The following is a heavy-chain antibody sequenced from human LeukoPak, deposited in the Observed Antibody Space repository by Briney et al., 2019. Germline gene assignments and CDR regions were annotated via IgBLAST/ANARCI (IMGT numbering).Heavy chain of an antibody. CDR2: INPNSGGT. J-gene: IGHJ6*03. Sequence: ASVKVSCKASGYTFTGYYMHWVRQAPGQGLEWMGWINPNSGGTNYAQKFQGRVTMTRDTSISTAYMELSRLRSDDTAVYYCARAEPYYDFWSGYPSDGYYYYMDVWGKGTTVTVSS. CDR3: ARAEPYYDFWSGYPSDGYYYYMDV. V-gene: IGHV1-2*02. D-gene: IGHD3-3*01. CDR1: GYTFTGYY.